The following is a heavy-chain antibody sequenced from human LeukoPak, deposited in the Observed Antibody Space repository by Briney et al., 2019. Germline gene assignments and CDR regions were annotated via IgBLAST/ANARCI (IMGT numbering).Heavy chain of an antibody. J-gene: IGHJ4*02. CDR1: GASMRTHY. CDR2: FSYSGST. D-gene: IGHD7-27*01. Sequence: SETLSLTCTVSGASMRTHYWSWIRQPPGEGLEWIGYFSYSGSTNYNPSLKSRVTLSVDTSTNQFSLKLNSMAAADTPVYYCARGGRLGPDYWGQGTLVTVSS. CDR3: ARGGRLGPDY. V-gene: IGHV4-59*11.